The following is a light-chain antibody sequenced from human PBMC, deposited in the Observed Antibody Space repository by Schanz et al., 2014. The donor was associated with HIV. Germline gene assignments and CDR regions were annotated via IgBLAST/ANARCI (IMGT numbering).Light chain of an antibody. J-gene: IGLJ1*01. V-gene: IGLV2-11*02. CDR2: EVS. Sequence: QSVLTQPPSASGSPGQSVTISCTGTSSDVGGYNYVSWYQQHPGKVPKLMIYEVSKRPSGVPDRFSGSKSGNTASLTISGLQAEDEADYYCCSYAGRYTFYVFGTGTKLTVL. CDR3: CSYAGRYTFYV. CDR1: SSDVGGYNY.